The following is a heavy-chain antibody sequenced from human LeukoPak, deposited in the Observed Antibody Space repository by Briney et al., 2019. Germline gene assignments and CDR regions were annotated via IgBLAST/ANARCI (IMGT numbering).Heavy chain of an antibody. V-gene: IGHV1-69*05. CDR1: GGTFSSYA. Sequence: SVEASCKASGGTFSSYAISWVRQAPGQGVEWMGGVIPIFGTAKYSQKFQGRGTITTDESTRTAYMDLSSLRSEYTAVYYCAAQGDLISDHMVRGVLSYFSPGPLLGVWGKGTTVTISS. CDR3: AAQGDLISDHMVRGVLSYFSPGPLLGV. J-gene: IGHJ6*04. CDR2: VIPIFGTA. D-gene: IGHD3-10*01.